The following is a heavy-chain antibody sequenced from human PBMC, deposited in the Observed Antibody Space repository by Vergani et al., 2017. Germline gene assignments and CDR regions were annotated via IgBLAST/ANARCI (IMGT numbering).Heavy chain of an antibody. CDR1: GGSISSSNW. CDR3: ARFRVLVIVATAFDH. Sequence: QVQLQESGPGLVKPPGTLSLTCAVSGGSISSSNWWSWVRQPPGKGLQWIGEIYHSGSTNYNPSLKSRVTISVDKSKNQFSLKLSCVTAADTAVYFCARFRVLVIVATAFDHWAQGTLVTVSS. D-gene: IGHD5-12*01. J-gene: IGHJ4*02. CDR2: IYHSGST. V-gene: IGHV4-4*01.